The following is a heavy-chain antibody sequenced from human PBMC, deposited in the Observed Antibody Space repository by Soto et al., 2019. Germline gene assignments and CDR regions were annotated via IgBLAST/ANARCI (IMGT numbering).Heavy chain of an antibody. CDR1: GFSLSSTRMA. Sequence: QITLKESGPTLVKPTQTLTLTCTFSGFSLSSTRMAVGWIRQPPGKALECLALIYWDDDKRYSPFLKSRLTITKDTSKNQVVLTMSNMDPVDTARYYCAHIVVAGLGYYFDYWGQGTLVTVSS. CDR2: IYWDDDK. CDR3: AHIVVAGLGYYFDY. D-gene: IGHD6-19*01. J-gene: IGHJ4*02. V-gene: IGHV2-5*02.